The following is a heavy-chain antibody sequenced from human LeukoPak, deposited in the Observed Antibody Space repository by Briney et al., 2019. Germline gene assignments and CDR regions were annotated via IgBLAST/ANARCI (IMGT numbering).Heavy chain of an antibody. Sequence: SETLSLTCTVSGGSISSYYWSWIRQPPGKGLEWIGYIYYGGSTNYNPSLKSRVTISVDTSKRQFSLKLSSVTAADTAVYYCARSLPAAMVDLFDYWGQGTLVTVSS. CDR3: ARSLPAAMVDLFDY. CDR1: GGSISSYY. D-gene: IGHD2-2*01. CDR2: IYYGGST. J-gene: IGHJ4*02. V-gene: IGHV4-59*01.